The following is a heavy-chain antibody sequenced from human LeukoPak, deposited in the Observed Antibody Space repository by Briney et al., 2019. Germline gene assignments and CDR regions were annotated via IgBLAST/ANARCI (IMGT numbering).Heavy chain of an antibody. CDR3: ATRSVERFGELLT. CDR1: GYTLIELS. V-gene: IGHV1-24*01. Sequence: ASVKVSCKVSGYTLIELSMHWVRQAPGKGLEWMGGFDPEDGETIYAQKFQGRVTMAEHTSTDTAYMELSSLRSEDTAVYYCATRSVERFGELLTWGQGTLVTVSS. D-gene: IGHD3-10*01. J-gene: IGHJ5*02. CDR2: FDPEDGET.